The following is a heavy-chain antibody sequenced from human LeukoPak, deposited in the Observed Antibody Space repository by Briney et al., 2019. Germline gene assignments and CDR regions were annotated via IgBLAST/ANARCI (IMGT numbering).Heavy chain of an antibody. D-gene: IGHD2-15*01. J-gene: IGHJ4*02. CDR2: INPNSGGT. V-gene: IGHV1-2*02. Sequence: ASVKVSCKASGYTFTGYYMHWVRQAPGQGLEWMGWINPNSGGTNYAQKFQGRVTMTRDTSISTAYMELSRLRSDDTAVYYCARVRCSGGSCYTGFDYWGQGTLVTVSS. CDR3: ARVRCSGGSCYTGFDY. CDR1: GYTFTGYY.